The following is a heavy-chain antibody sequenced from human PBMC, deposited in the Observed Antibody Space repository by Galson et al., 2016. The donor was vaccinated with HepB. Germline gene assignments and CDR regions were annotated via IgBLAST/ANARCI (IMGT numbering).Heavy chain of an antibody. V-gene: IGHV3-74*03. CDR3: ASGVEVSTILGDV. D-gene: IGHD5-24*01. Sequence: SLRLSCAASGSTFSSYWMHWVRQAPGEGLVWLSRIRPDGSTTAYADSVRGRFTISRDNAKNTLYLQMNSLRAEDTAVYYCASGVEVSTILGDVWGQGTTVTVSS. CDR1: GSTFSSYW. CDR2: IRPDGSTT. J-gene: IGHJ6*02.